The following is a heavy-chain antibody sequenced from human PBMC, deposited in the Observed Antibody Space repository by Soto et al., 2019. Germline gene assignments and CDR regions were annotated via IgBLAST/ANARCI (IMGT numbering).Heavy chain of an antibody. CDR3: ATDFRKSCSGGSCYFDGWAFDI. Sequence: ASVKVSCKASGYTFTSYYMHWVRQAPGQGLEWMGIINPSGGSTSYAQKFQGRVTMTRDTSTSTVYMELSSLRSEDTAVYYCATDFRKSCSGGSCYFDGWAFDIWGQGTTVTVS. J-gene: IGHJ3*02. D-gene: IGHD2-15*01. V-gene: IGHV1-46*01. CDR1: GYTFTSYY. CDR2: INPSGGST.